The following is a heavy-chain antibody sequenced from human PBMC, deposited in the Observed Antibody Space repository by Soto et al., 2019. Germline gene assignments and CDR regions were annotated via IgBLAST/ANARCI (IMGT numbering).Heavy chain of an antibody. V-gene: IGHV4-30-2*03. CDR1: GGSISSGGYS. CDR2: MYHSGST. CDR3: ARQSYDSSGYYWTFDP. Sequence: SETLSLTCAVSGGSISSGGYSWSWIRQPPGKGLEWIGYMYHSGSTYYNPSLKSRVTISVDTSKNQFSLKLSSVTAADTAVYYCARQSYDSSGYYWTFDPWGRGTPVTVSS. J-gene: IGHJ5*02. D-gene: IGHD3-22*01.